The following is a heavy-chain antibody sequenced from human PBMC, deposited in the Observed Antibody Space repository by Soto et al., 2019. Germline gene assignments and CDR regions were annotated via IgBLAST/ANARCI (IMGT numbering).Heavy chain of an antibody. CDR1: GYNFTTFW. J-gene: IGHJ4*02. CDR3: ARLGFPGAIYFDS. V-gene: IGHV5-51*01. CDR2: IYPGDSES. Sequence: GESLKISCKGSGYNFTTFWIGWVRQVPGKGLEWMGIIYPGDSESKYSPDFEGQVTMSADRSTNTAYLQWRSLRASDTAMYYCARLGFPGAIYFDSWGLGTLVTVSS.